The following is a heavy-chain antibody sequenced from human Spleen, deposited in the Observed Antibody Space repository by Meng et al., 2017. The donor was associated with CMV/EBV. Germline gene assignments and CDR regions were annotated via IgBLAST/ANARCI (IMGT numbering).Heavy chain of an antibody. CDR1: GDSISSRNYY. J-gene: IGHJ5*02. Sequence: SETLSLTCTVSGDSISSRNYYWGWIRQPPGKGLEWIGTIYYSGSTYYNPSLESRVTMSVDTSKNQFSLKLSSVTAADTAVYYCARTLRKYCSSTSCFRGLKWFDPWGQGTLVTVSS. D-gene: IGHD2-2*01. CDR3: ARTLRKYCSSTSCFRGLKWFDP. V-gene: IGHV4-39*01. CDR2: IYYSGST.